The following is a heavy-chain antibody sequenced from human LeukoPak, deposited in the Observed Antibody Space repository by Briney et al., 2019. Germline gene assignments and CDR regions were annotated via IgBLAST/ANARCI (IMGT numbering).Heavy chain of an antibody. CDR2: TFYRSKWYN. Sequence: SQILSLTCAISGDSVSSNTAARNWIRQSPSRGLEWLGRTFYRSKWYNSYAVSVKSRITINPDTSKNHFSLQLNSVTPEDTAVYYCARAGFCSGSDCYSRFDYWGQGTLVTVSS. J-gene: IGHJ4*01. CDR1: GDSVSSNTAA. V-gene: IGHV6-1*01. CDR3: ARAGFCSGSDCYSRFDY. D-gene: IGHD2-15*01.